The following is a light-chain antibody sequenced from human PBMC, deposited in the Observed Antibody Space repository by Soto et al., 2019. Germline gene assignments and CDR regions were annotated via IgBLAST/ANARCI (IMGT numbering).Light chain of an antibody. CDR2: GAS. V-gene: IGKV3-20*01. Sequence: EIVLTQSPGTLSLSPGERATLSCRASQSVSGSYLAWYQQKPGQPPRLLIYGASSGATGIPDRFSGSGSGTDFTLTISRLEPEDFAVYYCQQYGSSPRTFGQGTKVEIK. CDR3: QQYGSSPRT. J-gene: IGKJ1*01. CDR1: QSVSGSY.